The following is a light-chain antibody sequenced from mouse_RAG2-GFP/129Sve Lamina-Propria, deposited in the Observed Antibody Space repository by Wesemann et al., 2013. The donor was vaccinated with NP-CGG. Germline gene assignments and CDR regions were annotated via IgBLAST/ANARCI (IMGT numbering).Light chain of an antibody. J-gene: IGKJ1*01. V-gene: IGKV6-13*01. CDR3: QQYSSYRT. CDR1: QNVGTA. CDR2: SAS. Sequence: DIVMTQSQKFMSTTVGDRVSITCKASQNVGTAVAWYQQKPGQSPKLLIYSASNRYTGVPDRFTGSGSGTDFTLTINNMQSEDLADYFCQQYSSYRTFGGGTKLEIK.